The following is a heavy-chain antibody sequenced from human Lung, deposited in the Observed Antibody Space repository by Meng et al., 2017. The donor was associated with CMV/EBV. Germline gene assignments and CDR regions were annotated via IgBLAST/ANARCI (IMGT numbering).Heavy chain of an antibody. CDR3: ARDVEYYGSGSAF. J-gene: IGHJ4*02. CDR1: GGSIRSSTYY. D-gene: IGHD3-10*01. CDR2: IYYSGST. Sequence: SXTLSLTCTVSGGSIRSSTYYWGWIRQPPGKGLEWIGSIYYSGSTHYNPSLESRVTMSVDASKNQFSLKLSSVTAADTAVYYCARDVEYYGSGSAFWGQG. V-gene: IGHV4-39*07.